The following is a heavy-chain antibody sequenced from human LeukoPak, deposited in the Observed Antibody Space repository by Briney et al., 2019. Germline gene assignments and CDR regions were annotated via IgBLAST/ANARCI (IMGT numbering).Heavy chain of an antibody. D-gene: IGHD3-10*01. V-gene: IGHV3-21*01. CDR2: ISSSSSYI. CDR3: TRDSGSGSYYTIPWFDP. J-gene: IGHJ5*02. Sequence: GGSLRLSCAASGFTFSSYAMSWVRQAPGKGLEWVSSISSSSSYIYYADSVKGRFTISRDNAKNSLYLQMNSLRAEDTAVYYCTRDSGSGSYYTIPWFDPWGQGTLVTVSS. CDR1: GFTFSSYA.